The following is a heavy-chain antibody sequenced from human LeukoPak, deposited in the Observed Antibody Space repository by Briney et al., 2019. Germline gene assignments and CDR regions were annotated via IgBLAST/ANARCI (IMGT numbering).Heavy chain of an antibody. Sequence: SETLSLTCTVSGGSITSGGYSWGWLRQPPGQGLEWIGYIYNRGSTYYNPSLESRISISLDTSTNQFSLKLYSVTAADTAVYYCAGIVLVAAAQFDYWGQGTLVTVSS. CDR2: IYNRGST. J-gene: IGHJ4*02. CDR3: AGIVLVAAAQFDY. V-gene: IGHV4-31*03. D-gene: IGHD2-2*01. CDR1: GGSITSGGYS.